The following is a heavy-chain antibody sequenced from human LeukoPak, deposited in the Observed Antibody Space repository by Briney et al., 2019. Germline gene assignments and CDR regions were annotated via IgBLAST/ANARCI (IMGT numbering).Heavy chain of an antibody. CDR3: ARLYGYHYGSSDY. V-gene: IGHV4-39*01. Sequence: SETLSLTCTVSGGSISSSGYYWGWIRQPPGKGLEWIGSIYYSGSTYYNPSLKSRATISVDTSKNQFSLKLSSVTAADTAVYYCARLYGYHYGSSDYWGEGTLVTVSS. J-gene: IGHJ4*02. D-gene: IGHD5-18*01. CDR2: IYYSGST. CDR1: GGSISSSGYY.